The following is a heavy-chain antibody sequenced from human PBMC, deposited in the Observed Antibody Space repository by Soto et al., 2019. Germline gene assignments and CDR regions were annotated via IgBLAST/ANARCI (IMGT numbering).Heavy chain of an antibody. J-gene: IGHJ6*02. CDR1: GYRFTSYW. Sequence: GESLKISCKGSGYRFTSYWISWVRQMPGKGLEWMGRIDPSDSYTNYSPPFQGHVTISADKSISTAYLQWSSLKASDTAMYYCAREGWTVTMAESMDVWGQGTTVTVSS. CDR2: IDPSDSYT. V-gene: IGHV5-10-1*01. D-gene: IGHD4-4*01. CDR3: AREGWTVTMAESMDV.